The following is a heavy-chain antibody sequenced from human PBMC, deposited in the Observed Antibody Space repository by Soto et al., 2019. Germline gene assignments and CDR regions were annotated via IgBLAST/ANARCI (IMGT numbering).Heavy chain of an antibody. Sequence: QVQLVQSGAEVKKPGASVKVSCKGSGYTFTSNYIHWVRQAPGQGLEWMGYINPNSGGASYLQKFQGRVTMARDTSISTVYMELSRLTSDDTAVYFCARDVGKGYSGYEGYFDSWGQGTLVTVSS. V-gene: IGHV1-2*02. J-gene: IGHJ4*02. CDR2: INPNSGGA. CDR3: ARDVGKGYSGYEGYFDS. D-gene: IGHD5-12*01. CDR1: GYTFTSNY.